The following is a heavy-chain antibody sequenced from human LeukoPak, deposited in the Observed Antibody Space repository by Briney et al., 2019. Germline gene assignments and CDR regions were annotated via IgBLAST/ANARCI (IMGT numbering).Heavy chain of an antibody. V-gene: IGHV4-39*07. Sequence: SETLSLTCTVSGGSISSYYWGWIRQPPGKGLEWIGSIYYSGSTYYNPSLKSRVTISVDTSKNQFSLKLSSVTAADTAVYYCARDCLYYYDSSGYLAGEYWGQGTLVTVSS. D-gene: IGHD3-22*01. J-gene: IGHJ4*02. CDR1: GGSISSYY. CDR3: ARDCLYYYDSSGYLAGEY. CDR2: IYYSGST.